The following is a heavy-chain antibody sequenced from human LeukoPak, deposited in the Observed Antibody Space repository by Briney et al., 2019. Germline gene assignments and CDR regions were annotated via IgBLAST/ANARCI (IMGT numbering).Heavy chain of an antibody. Sequence: ASVKVSCKASGYTFTSFGISWVRQAPGQGLEWLGWISAYNGDTNYAEKLQDRVTMTTDTSTTTAYMELKSLRSDDTAVYYCARNFYDFWSGYKSLHYYYGMDVWGQGTTVTVSS. CDR2: ISAYNGDT. J-gene: IGHJ6*02. CDR3: ARNFYDFWSGYKSLHYYYGMDV. D-gene: IGHD3-3*01. CDR1: GYTFTSFG. V-gene: IGHV1-18*01.